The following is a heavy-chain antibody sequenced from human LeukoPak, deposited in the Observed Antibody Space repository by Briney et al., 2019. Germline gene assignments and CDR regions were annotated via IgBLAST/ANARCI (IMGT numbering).Heavy chain of an antibody. CDR2: IYYSGST. CDR3: ARQPVSGSYYGDYFDY. Sequence: SGTLSLTCTVSGGSISSSSYYWGWIRQPPGKGLEWIGSIYYSGSTYYNPSLKSRVTISVDTSKNQFSLKLSSVTAADTAVYYCARQPVSGSYYGDYFDYWGQGTLVTVSS. CDR1: GGSISSSSYY. J-gene: IGHJ4*02. D-gene: IGHD1-26*01. V-gene: IGHV4-39*01.